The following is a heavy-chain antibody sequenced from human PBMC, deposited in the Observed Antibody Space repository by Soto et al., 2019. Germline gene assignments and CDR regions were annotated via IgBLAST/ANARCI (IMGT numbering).Heavy chain of an antibody. D-gene: IGHD3-10*01. J-gene: IGHJ4*02. CDR2: ISPYKGNT. Sequence: SVTVSCKASGYTFASIGISCVRQAPGQGLEWMGWISPYKGNTHYAQGLQGRVTMTTDTSTCTAYMELRSLRSDDTAVYYCARDLDASGSYYTDYWGQGTLVTVSS. CDR3: ARDLDASGSYYTDY. CDR1: GYTFASIG. V-gene: IGHV1-18*01.